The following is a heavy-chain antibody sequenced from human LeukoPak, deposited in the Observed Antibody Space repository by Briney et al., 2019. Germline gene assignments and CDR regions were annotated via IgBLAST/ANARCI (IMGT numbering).Heavy chain of an antibody. J-gene: IGHJ5*02. D-gene: IGHD4/OR15-4a*01. CDR3: ARANRKSTAEDWFDP. Sequence: ASVKVSCKVSGYTLTELSMHWVRQAPGQGLEWMGIINPSGGSTSYAQKFQGRVTMTRDMSTSTVYMELSSLRSEDTAVYYCARANRKSTAEDWFDPWGQGTLVTVSS. V-gene: IGHV1-46*01. CDR2: INPSGGST. CDR1: GYTLTELS.